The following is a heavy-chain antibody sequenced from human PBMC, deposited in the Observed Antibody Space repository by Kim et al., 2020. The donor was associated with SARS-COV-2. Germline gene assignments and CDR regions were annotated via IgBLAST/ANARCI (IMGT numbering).Heavy chain of an antibody. CDR2: ISGSGGST. V-gene: IGHV3-23*01. CDR1: GFTFSSYA. J-gene: IGHJ5*01. Sequence: GGSLRLSCAASGFTFSSYAMSLVRQAPGKGLEWVSAISGSGGSTYYADSGKGRFTISRDNSKNTMYLQMNSLRAEDTAVYYCAKDPGRGSSPRPPDSWGQGTLVTVSS. CDR3: AKDPGRGSSPRPPDS. D-gene: IGHD6-6*01.